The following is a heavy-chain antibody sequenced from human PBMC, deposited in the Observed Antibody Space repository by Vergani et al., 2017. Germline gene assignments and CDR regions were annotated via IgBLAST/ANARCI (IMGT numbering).Heavy chain of an antibody. Sequence: QVQLVESGGGVVQPGRSLRLSCAASGFTFSSYGMHWVRQAPGKGLEWVAVIWYDGSNKYYADSVKGRFTISRDYSKNTLYLQMNSLRAEDTAVYYCARDEVVVVPAALPDYWGQGTLVTVSS. D-gene: IGHD2-2*01. CDR1: GFTFSSYG. V-gene: IGHV3-33*01. CDR2: IWYDGSNK. J-gene: IGHJ4*02. CDR3: ARDEVVVVPAALPDY.